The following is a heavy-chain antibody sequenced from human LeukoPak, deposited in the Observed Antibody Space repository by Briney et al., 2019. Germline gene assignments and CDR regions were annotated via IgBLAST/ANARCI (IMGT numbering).Heavy chain of an antibody. V-gene: IGHV3-23*01. D-gene: IGHD2-21*02. CDR1: GFTVNSYG. J-gene: IGHJ5*02. Sequence: HPGGSLRLSCAASGFTVNSYGMSWVRQAGGKGREWVSSISGSGGSRNYVDSVKGRFTISRDNSRNTVYLQMNSLRAEDTAVYYCAKSVTADPWGQGTLVTVSS. CDR2: ISGSGGSR. CDR3: AKSVTADP.